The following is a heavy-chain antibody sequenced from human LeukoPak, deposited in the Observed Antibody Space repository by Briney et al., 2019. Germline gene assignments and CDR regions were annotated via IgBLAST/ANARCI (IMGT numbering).Heavy chain of an antibody. CDR1: GFIFNDYA. J-gene: IGHJ4*02. D-gene: IGHD1-14*01. CDR2: ISGDGDST. CDR3: AKDSLEAAGNFDY. Sequence: GGTLRLSCVASGFIFNDYAMYWVRHLPRKGLEWVSLISGDGDSTYYEDSVKGRFSMSRDNRRNSVYLQMNSLRIEDTALYYCAKDSLEAAGNFDYWGQGTLVTVS. V-gene: IGHV3-43*02.